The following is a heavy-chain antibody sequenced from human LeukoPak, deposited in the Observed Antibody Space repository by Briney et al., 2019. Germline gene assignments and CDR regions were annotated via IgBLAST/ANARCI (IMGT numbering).Heavy chain of an antibody. V-gene: IGHV1-24*01. Sequence: ASVKVSCTVSGYTLTELSMHWVRQAPGKGLEWMGGFDPEDGETIYAQKFQGRVTMTEDTSTDTAYMELSGLRSEDTAVYYCATRYCSSTSCYAEDYYYGMDVWGQGTTVTVSS. J-gene: IGHJ6*02. CDR1: GYTLTELS. D-gene: IGHD2-2*01. CDR3: ATRYCSSTSCYAEDYYYGMDV. CDR2: FDPEDGET.